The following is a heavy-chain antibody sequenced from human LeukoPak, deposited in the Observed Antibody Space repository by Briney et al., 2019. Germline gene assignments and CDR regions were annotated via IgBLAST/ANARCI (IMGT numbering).Heavy chain of an antibody. J-gene: IGHJ3*02. Sequence: GASVKVSCKASGYTFTGYYMHWVRQAPGQGLEWMGWINPNSGGTNYAQKFQGRVTMTRDTSISTAYMELSRLRSDDTAVYYCARDIGCSSTSCYELAFDIWGQGTMVTVSS. CDR1: GYTFTGYY. CDR2: INPNSGGT. D-gene: IGHD2-2*01. CDR3: ARDIGCSSTSCYELAFDI. V-gene: IGHV1-2*02.